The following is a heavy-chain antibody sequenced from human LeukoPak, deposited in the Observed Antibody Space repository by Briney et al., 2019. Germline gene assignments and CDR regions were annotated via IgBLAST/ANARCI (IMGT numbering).Heavy chain of an antibody. V-gene: IGHV4-34*01. J-gene: IGHJ6*03. CDR2: INHSGST. CDR1: GGSFSGYY. CDR3: ARHGWYQHYYMDV. D-gene: IGHD2-2*01. Sequence: SETLSLTCAVYGGSFSGYYWSWIRQPPGKGLEWIGEINHSGSTNYNPSLKSRVTISVDTSKNQFSLKLSSVTAADTAVYYCARHGWYQHYYMDVWGKGTTVTVSS.